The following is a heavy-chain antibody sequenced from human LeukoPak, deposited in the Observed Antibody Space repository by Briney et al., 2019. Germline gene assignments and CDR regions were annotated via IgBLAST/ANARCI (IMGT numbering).Heavy chain of an antibody. CDR2: IYNSGRT. CDR1: GGSISDYY. D-gene: IGHD2-21*01. V-gene: IGHV4-59*01. Sequence: PSETLSLTCTVSGGSISDYYWSWIRQPPGKGLEWIGYIYNSGRTNYNSSLKSRVTISVDTSKDQFSLKLSSVTAADTAVYYCARVGARTLGHIYFDFWGQGTLVTVSS. J-gene: IGHJ4*02. CDR3: ARVGARTLGHIYFDF.